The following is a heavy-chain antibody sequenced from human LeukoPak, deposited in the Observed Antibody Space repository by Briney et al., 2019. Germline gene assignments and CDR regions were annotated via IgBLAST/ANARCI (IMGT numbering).Heavy chain of an antibody. D-gene: IGHD1-26*01. V-gene: IGHV5-10-1*01. CDR3: ARGPGVGATYYYYYGMDV. CDR1: GYSFTSYW. CDR2: IEPSDSYT. J-gene: IGHJ6*02. Sequence: GESLRISCKGSGYSFTSYWINWVRQIPGKGLEWMGRIEPSDSYTNSSPSFQGHVTISADKSISTAYLQWSSLKASDTAMYYCARGPGVGATYYYYYGMDVWGQGTTVTVSS.